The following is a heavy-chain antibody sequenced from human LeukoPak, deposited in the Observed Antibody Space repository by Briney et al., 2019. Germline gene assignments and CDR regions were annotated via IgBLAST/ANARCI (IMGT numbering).Heavy chain of an antibody. CDR3: ARGSDIPLYYYYMDV. CDR2: IYTSGST. V-gene: IGHV4-4*07. J-gene: IGHJ6*03. D-gene: IGHD3-9*01. CDR1: GGSISSYY. Sequence: SETLSLTCTVSGGSISSYYWSWIRQPAGKGLEWIGRIYTSGSTNYNPSLKSRVTMSVDTSKNQFSLKLSSVTAADTAVYYCARGSDIPLYYYYMDVWGKGTTVTISS.